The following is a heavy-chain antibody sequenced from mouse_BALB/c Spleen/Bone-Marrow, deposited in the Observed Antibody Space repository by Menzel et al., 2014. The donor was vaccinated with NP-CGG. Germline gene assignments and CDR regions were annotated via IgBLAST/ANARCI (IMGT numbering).Heavy chain of an antibody. J-gene: IGHJ3*01. CDR3: ARDYGYPAWFAY. V-gene: IGHV3-8*02. Sequence: VQLQQPGPSLVKPSQTLSLTCSVTGDSITSGYWNWIRKFPGNKLEYMGYISYSGSTYYNPSLKSRISITRDTSKNRYYLQLNSVTTEDTATYYCARDYGYPAWFAYWGQGTLVTVSA. CDR1: GDSITSGY. CDR2: ISYSGST. D-gene: IGHD1-2*01.